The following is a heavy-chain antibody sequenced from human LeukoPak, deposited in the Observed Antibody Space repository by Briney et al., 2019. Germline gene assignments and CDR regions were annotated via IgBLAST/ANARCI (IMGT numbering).Heavy chain of an antibody. D-gene: IGHD3-3*01. CDR1: GYTFTSYY. Sequence: ASVKVSCKASGYTFTSYYMHWVRQAPGQGLEWMGIINPSGGSTSYAQKFQGRVTMTRDTSTSTVYMELSSLRSEDTAVYYCARSVPLRFLEWLYYFDYWGQGTLVTVSS. CDR2: INPSGGST. V-gene: IGHV1-46*01. J-gene: IGHJ4*02. CDR3: ARSVPLRFLEWLYYFDY.